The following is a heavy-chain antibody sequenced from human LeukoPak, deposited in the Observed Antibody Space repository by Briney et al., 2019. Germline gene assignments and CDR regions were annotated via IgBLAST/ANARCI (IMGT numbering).Heavy chain of an antibody. CDR1: GVSISSSEW. J-gene: IGHJ4*02. V-gene: IGHV4-4*02. Sequence: SETLSLTCAVSGVSISSSEWWIWVRQPPGQGLEWIGEIHRAGRTRYNPSLKSRVTISMDYSKNQFSLKLTSVTAADTAVYYCSRENGAFSPFGYWGQGILVTV. D-gene: IGHD2-8*01. CDR2: IHRAGRT. CDR3: SRENGAFSPFGY.